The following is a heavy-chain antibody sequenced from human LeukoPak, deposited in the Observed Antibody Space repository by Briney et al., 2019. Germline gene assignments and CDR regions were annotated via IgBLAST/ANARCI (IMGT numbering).Heavy chain of an antibody. Sequence: ASVKVSCKASGYTFTSYGISWVRQAPGQGLEWMGWVSAYNGNTNYAQKLQGRVTMTTDTSTSTAYMELRSLRSDDTAVYYCAIYSSSWFFDYWGQGTLVTVSS. D-gene: IGHD6-13*01. CDR3: AIYSSSWFFDY. CDR2: VSAYNGNT. J-gene: IGHJ4*02. CDR1: GYTFTSYG. V-gene: IGHV1-18*01.